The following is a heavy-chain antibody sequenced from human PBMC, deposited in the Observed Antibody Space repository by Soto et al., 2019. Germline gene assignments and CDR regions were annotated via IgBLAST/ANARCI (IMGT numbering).Heavy chain of an antibody. Sequence: GSLRLSCAASGITVSSNYMSWVRQAPGKGLEWVSVIYSGGSTYYADSVKGRFTISRDNSRNTLYLQMNSLRAEDTAVYYCAGSIAAGGPYYFDYWGQGTLVTVSS. CDR3: AGSIAAGGPYYFDY. CDR2: IYSGGST. D-gene: IGHD6-13*01. J-gene: IGHJ4*02. V-gene: IGHV3-66*01. CDR1: GITVSSNY.